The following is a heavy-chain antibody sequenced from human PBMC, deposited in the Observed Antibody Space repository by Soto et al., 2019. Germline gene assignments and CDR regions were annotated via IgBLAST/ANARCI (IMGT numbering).Heavy chain of an antibody. Sequence: SETLSLTCTVSGGSVGSGSYYWSWIRQPPGKGLEWIGYIYYSGSTNYNPSLKSRVTISVDTSKNQFSLKLSSVTAADTAVYYCARVANWKGYYYYYGMDVWGQGTTVTVS. J-gene: IGHJ6*02. CDR2: IYYSGST. V-gene: IGHV4-61*01. CDR3: ARVANWKGYYYYYGMDV. D-gene: IGHD1-1*01. CDR1: GGSVGSGSYY.